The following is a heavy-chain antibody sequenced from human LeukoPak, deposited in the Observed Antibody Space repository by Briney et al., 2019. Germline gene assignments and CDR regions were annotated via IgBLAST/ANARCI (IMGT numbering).Heavy chain of an antibody. V-gene: IGHV3-7*01. CDR2: IKEVGTEK. CDR3: ARSPAGDAWPPAYYMDV. J-gene: IGHJ6*03. Sequence: GGSLRLTCAASEFSFSTYWMSWVRQAPAKGLEWVANIKEVGTEKYYVGSVKGRFTISRDNAKKSLYLQMNSLRDDDTAVYFCARSPAGDAWPPAYYMDVWGKGTTVTVSS. D-gene: IGHD3-10*01. CDR1: EFSFSTYW.